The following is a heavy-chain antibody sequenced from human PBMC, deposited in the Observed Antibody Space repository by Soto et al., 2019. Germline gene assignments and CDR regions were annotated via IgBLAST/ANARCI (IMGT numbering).Heavy chain of an antibody. J-gene: IGHJ5*02. D-gene: IGHD3-22*01. Sequence: ESGGGLVKPGGSLRLSCAASGFTFSSYSMNWVRQAPGKGLEWVSSISSSSSYIYYADSVKGRFTISRDNAKNSLYLQMNSLRAEDTAVYYCARVSYYYDSSGYLWFDPWGQGTLVTVSS. CDR1: GFTFSSYS. V-gene: IGHV3-21*01. CDR3: ARVSYYYDSSGYLWFDP. CDR2: ISSSSSYI.